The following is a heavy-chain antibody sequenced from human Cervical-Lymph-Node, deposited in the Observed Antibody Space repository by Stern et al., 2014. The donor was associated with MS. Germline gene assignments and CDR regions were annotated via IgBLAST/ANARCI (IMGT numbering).Heavy chain of an antibody. J-gene: IGHJ4*02. Sequence: VQLVESGGGLVKPGGALGLSCAASGFTFSDYYMTWIRQAPGKGLGWVSYISSSGSMIYYADSVKGRFTISRDNAKNSLYLQMNSLRAEDTAVYYCVREVNWTYDYWGQGTQVTVSS. CDR2: ISSSGSMI. D-gene: IGHD1-7*01. CDR3: VREVNWTYDY. CDR1: GFTFSDYY. V-gene: IGHV3-11*01.